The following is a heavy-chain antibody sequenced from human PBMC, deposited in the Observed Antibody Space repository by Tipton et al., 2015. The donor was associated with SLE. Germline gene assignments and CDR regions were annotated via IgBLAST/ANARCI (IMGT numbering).Heavy chain of an antibody. J-gene: IGHJ3*02. Sequence: SLRLSCAASGFTFSSYGMHWVRQAPGKGLEWMAAIWYDGTNKYYADSVRGRFTISRDNSKNTLYLQMNSLRAEDTAVYYCARDGDIVVVPDAFDIWGQGTMVTVSS. CDR2: IWYDGTNK. CDR1: GFTFSSYG. CDR3: ARDGDIVVVPDAFDI. V-gene: IGHV3-30*19. D-gene: IGHD2-21*01.